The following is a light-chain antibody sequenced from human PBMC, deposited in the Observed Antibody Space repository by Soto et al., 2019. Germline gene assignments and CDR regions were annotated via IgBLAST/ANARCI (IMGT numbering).Light chain of an antibody. CDR3: AAWDDSLSGAV. Sequence: QSVLTQPPLASGTPGQRVTISCSGSSSNIGSNTVNWYQQLPGTAPKLLMYSNDQRPSGVPDRFSGSKSGTSASLAISGLQSEDEADYYCAAWDDSLSGAVFGGGTQLTVL. V-gene: IGLV1-44*01. CDR2: SND. CDR1: SSNIGSNT. J-gene: IGLJ7*01.